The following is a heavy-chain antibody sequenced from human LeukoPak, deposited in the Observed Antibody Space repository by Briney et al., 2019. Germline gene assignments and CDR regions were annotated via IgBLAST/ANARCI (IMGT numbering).Heavy chain of an antibody. CDR1: DYTFITYG. D-gene: IGHD5-18*01. V-gene: IGHV1-18*01. CDR2: ISPYNGNT. CDR3: ARVMHWDKPMARGRGMDV. Sequence: GESLKISCKASDYTFITYGIAWVRQAPGQGLEWIGRISPYNGNTNYAQQFQGRVTVTTDTSTSTAYMELRSLRSDDTALYYCARVMHWDKPMARGRGMDVWGQGTTVTVSS. J-gene: IGHJ6*02.